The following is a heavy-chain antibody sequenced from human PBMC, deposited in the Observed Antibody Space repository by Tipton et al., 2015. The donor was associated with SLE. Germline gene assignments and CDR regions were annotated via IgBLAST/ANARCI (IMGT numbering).Heavy chain of an antibody. J-gene: IGHJ4*02. D-gene: IGHD5-24*01. V-gene: IGHV4-59*11. CDR2: IYYRGST. CDR1: GGSISSHY. CDR3: ARGVEMNTIVDY. Sequence: TLSLTCTVSGGSISSHYWSWIRQPPGKGLEWIGYIYYRGSTNYNPSLKSRVTISVDTSKNQFSLKLTSMTAADTAVYYCARGVEMNTIVDYWGQGTLILVSS.